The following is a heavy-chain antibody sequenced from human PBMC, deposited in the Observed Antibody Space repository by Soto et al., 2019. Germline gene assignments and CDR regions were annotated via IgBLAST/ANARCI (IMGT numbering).Heavy chain of an antibody. J-gene: IGHJ4*02. CDR1: GFTFSSYA. CDR3: ARGGGFCGADCYKGGIDY. CDR2: ISYDGSDK. D-gene: IGHD2-21*02. V-gene: IGHV3-30-3*01. Sequence: QVLLVDSGGGVVQPGRSLRLSCAASGFTFSSYAMHWVRQTPGKGLEWVAVISYDGSDKYYADSVRGRFTISRDNSKNTLFLQMNSLRAEDTALYYCARGGGFCGADCYKGGIDYWGQGTLVTVSS.